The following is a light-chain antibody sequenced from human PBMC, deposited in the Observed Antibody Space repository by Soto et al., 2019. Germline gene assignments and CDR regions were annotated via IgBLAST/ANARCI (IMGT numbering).Light chain of an antibody. CDR1: QSIESN. Sequence: EIGMTQSPATLSVSPGERATLSCRASQSIESNLAWYQQIPGQAPRLLIYGASARATGIPARFSGSGFDREFTLAISSLQSEDFAVYYCQPYHKRPPSTTFGQGTRLEIK. CDR2: GAS. J-gene: IGKJ5*01. CDR3: QPYHKRPPSTT. V-gene: IGKV3-15*01.